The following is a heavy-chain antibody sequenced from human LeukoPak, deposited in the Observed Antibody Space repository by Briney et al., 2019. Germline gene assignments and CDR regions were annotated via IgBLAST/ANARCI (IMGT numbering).Heavy chain of an antibody. Sequence: SETLPLTCAVYGGSFSGYYWSWIRQPPGKGLEWIGEINHSGSTNYNPSLKSRVTISVDTSKNQFSLKLSSVTAADTAVYYCARRTHSIVVVPAARSGCFDPWGQGTLVTVSS. D-gene: IGHD2-2*01. CDR3: ARRTHSIVVVPAARSGCFDP. V-gene: IGHV4-34*01. CDR1: GGSFSGYY. CDR2: INHSGST. J-gene: IGHJ5*02.